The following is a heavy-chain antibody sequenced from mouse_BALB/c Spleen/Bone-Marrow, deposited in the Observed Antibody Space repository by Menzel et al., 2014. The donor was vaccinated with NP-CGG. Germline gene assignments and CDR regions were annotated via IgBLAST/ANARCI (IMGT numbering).Heavy chain of an antibody. J-gene: IGHJ2*01. V-gene: IGHV14-3*02. D-gene: IGHD1-2*01. CDR2: IDPANGNT. CDR1: SFNIXDTY. CDR3: ATYYYGYYFDY. Sequence: VQLQQSGAELVKPGASVKLSCTASSFNIXDTYMHWVKQRPEQGLEWIGRIDPANGNTKYDPKFQGKATITADTSSNTAYLQLSSLTSEDTAVYYCATYYYGYYFDYWGQGTTLTVSS.